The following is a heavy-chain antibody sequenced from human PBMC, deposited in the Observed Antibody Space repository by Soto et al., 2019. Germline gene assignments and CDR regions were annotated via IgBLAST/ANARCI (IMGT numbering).Heavy chain of an antibody. D-gene: IGHD6-13*01. Sequence: QVQLQQSGPGLVKPSQTLSLTCAISGDSVSSYSSTWNWIRQSPSRCLEWLGRTYYRSKWYNAYAVSVKSLITITPDTSNTQLSLQLNSVPPDDTAVYYCVRLIGSSWLDSWGQGTLVTVSS. CDR1: GDSVSSYSST. J-gene: IGHJ5*01. CDR3: VRLIGSSWLDS. CDR2: TYYRSKWYN. V-gene: IGHV6-1*01.